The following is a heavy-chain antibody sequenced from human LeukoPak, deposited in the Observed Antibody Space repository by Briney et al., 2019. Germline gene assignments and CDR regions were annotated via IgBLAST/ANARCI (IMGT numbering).Heavy chain of an antibody. CDR3: ASLGPYYDYVWGSYRNYFDY. V-gene: IGHV4-4*02. CDR1: GGSISSSNW. Sequence: PSGTLSLTCAVSGGSISSSNWWSWVRQPPGKGLEWIGEIYHSGSTNYNPSLESRVTISVDKSKNQFSLKLSSVTAADTAVYYCASLGPYYDYVWGSYRNYFDYWGQGTLVTVSS. CDR2: IYHSGST. J-gene: IGHJ4*02. D-gene: IGHD3-16*02.